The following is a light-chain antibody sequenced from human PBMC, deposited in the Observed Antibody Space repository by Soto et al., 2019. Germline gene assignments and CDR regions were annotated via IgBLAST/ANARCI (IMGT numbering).Light chain of an antibody. J-gene: IGLJ2*01. Sequence: QSVLTQPASVSGSPGQSITISCTGTSSDIGRYNYVSWYQQYPAKAPKLMIYDVTNRPSGISDRFSGSKSGNTASLTISGLQAEDEADYYCSSYTSSSTPVFGGGTKLTVL. CDR1: SSDIGRYNY. CDR2: DVT. CDR3: SSYTSSSTPV. V-gene: IGLV2-14*03.